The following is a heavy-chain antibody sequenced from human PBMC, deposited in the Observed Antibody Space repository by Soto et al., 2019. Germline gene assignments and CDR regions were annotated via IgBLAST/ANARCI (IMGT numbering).Heavy chain of an antibody. D-gene: IGHD5-18*01. CDR3: ATESGSTYGYFDH. CDR2: TSNSGST. J-gene: IGHJ4*02. CDR1: GGSVTSDEDY. V-gene: IGHV4-30-4*01. Sequence: SETLSLTCTVSGGSVTSDEDYWTWIRQSPGKGLEWIGYTSNSGSTGYNPSLKTRLSMSVDRSKNQFTLRLTSVTAADTAVYFCATESGSTYGYFDHWGQGTQVTVSS.